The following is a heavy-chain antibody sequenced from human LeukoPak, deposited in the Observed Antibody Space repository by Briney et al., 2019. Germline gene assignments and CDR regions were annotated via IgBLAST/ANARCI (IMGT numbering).Heavy chain of an antibody. Sequence: GGALRLSCAASGFTFSIYAMTWVRQAPGKGLQWVSAITGSGGSTSYADSVKGRFTISRDNSENTLYLRMNGLRAEDTAVYYCATLPRGPTGYVGYGGEDCWGQGTLVTVSS. V-gene: IGHV3-23*01. CDR3: ATLPRGPTGYVGYGGEDC. D-gene: IGHD5-12*01. CDR1: GFTFSIYA. J-gene: IGHJ4*02. CDR2: ITGSGGST.